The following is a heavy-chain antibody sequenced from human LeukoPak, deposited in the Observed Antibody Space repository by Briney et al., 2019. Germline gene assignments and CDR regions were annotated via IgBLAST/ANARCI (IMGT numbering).Heavy chain of an antibody. CDR3: ARDSDVGFGDGTFDY. CDR1: GSTFSSYG. D-gene: IGHD3-10*01. V-gene: IGHV3-33*01. J-gene: IGHJ4*02. CDR2: IWYDGSNK. Sequence: SGGSLRLSCAASGSTFSSYGMHWVRKAPGKGLEWVAVIWYDGSNKYYADSVKGRFTISRDNSKNTLYLQMNSLRAEDTAVYYCARDSDVGFGDGTFDYWGQGTLVTVSS.